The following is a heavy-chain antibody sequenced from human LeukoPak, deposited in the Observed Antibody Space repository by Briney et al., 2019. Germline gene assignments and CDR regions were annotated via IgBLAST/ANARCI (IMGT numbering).Heavy chain of an antibody. V-gene: IGHV4-38-2*02. D-gene: IGHD3-10*01. CDR3: ARDTGQYAPGTPGFTRFDP. J-gene: IGHJ5*02. CDR1: GYSISNGYY. Sequence: SETLSLTCTVSGYSISNGYYWGGIRQPPGKGLEWIGSIYYSGNTYYNPSLKSRVIVSLDTSKNQFSLKLTSVTAADTAVYYCARDTGQYAPGTPGFTRFDPWGQGTLVTVSS. CDR2: IYYSGNT.